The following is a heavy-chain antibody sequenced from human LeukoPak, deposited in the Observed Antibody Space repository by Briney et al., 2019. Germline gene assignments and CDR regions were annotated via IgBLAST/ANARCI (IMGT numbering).Heavy chain of an antibody. CDR3: ASFRSIVGATTPYFQH. Sequence: SETLSLTCTVSGGSISSYYWSWIRQPPGKGLEWIGYIYYSGSTNYNPSLKSRVTMSVDTSKNQFSLKLSSVTAADTAVYYCASFRSIVGATTPYFQHWGQGTLVTVSS. CDR1: GGSISSYY. V-gene: IGHV4-59*08. J-gene: IGHJ1*01. D-gene: IGHD1-26*01. CDR2: IYYSGST.